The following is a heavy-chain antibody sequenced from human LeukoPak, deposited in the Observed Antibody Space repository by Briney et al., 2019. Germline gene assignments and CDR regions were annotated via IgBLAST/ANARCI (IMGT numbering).Heavy chain of an antibody. J-gene: IGHJ3*02. D-gene: IGHD2-8*01. Sequence: PSETLSLTCTVSGGSISSYYWSWIRQPPGKGLEWIGYIYYSGSTNYNPSLKSRVTISVDTSKNQFSLKLSSVTAADTAVYYCARYCTNGVCYLVGAFDIWGQGTMVTVSS. CDR2: IYYSGST. CDR3: ARYCTNGVCYLVGAFDI. CDR1: GGSISSYY. V-gene: IGHV4-59*01.